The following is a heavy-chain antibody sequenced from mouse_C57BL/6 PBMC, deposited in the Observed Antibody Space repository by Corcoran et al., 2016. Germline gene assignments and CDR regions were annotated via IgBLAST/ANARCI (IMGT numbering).Heavy chain of an antibody. Sequence: QVQLQQSGAELARPGASVKLSCKASGYTFTSYGISWVKQRTGQGLEWIGEIYPRSGNTYYNEKFKGKATLTADKSSSTAYMELRSRTSEDSAVYFCAIPAITTVEDRFAYWGQGTLVTVSA. CDR3: AIPAITTVEDRFAY. D-gene: IGHD1-1*01. CDR1: GYTFTSYG. V-gene: IGHV1-81*01. CDR2: IYPRSGNT. J-gene: IGHJ3*01.